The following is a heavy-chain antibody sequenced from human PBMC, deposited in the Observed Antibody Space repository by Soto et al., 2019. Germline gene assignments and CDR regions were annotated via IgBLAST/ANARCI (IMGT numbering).Heavy chain of an antibody. CDR1: GVSISGFY. CDR2: IYYNGNT. J-gene: IGHJ4*02. Sequence: SETLSLTCSVSGVSISGFYWSWIRQPPEKGLEWIGSIYYNGNTYYNPSLMSRVSMSVDTSKTQFSLSLNSVTAADTAVYYCVRHLWGNWNYFDYWGQGALVTVSS. V-gene: IGHV4-59*08. D-gene: IGHD1-1*01. CDR3: VRHLWGNWNYFDY.